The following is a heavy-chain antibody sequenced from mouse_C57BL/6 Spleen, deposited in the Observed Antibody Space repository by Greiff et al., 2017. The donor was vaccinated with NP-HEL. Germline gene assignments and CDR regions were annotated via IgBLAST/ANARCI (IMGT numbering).Heavy chain of an antibody. D-gene: IGHD4-1*01. CDR3: TTGTGTGFAY. CDR2: IDPENGDT. V-gene: IGHV14-4*01. Sequence: EVQLQQSGAELVRPGASVKLSCTASGFNIKDDYMHWVKQRPEQGLEWIGWIDPENGDTEYASKFQGKATITADTSSNTAYLQLSSLTSEDTAVYYCTTGTGTGFAYWGQGTLVTVSA. J-gene: IGHJ3*01. CDR1: GFNIKDDY.